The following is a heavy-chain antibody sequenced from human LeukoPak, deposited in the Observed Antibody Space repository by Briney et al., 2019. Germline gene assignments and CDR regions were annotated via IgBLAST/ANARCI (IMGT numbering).Heavy chain of an antibody. CDR3: ARIRIVGATRDYYYYYGMDV. Sequence: SETLSLTCAVYGGSFSGYYWSWIRQPPGKGLEWIGEINHSGSTNYNPSLKSRVTISVDTSKNQFSLKLSSVTAADTAVYYCARIRIVGATRDYYYYYGMDVWGQGTTVTVSS. CDR1: GGSFSGYY. J-gene: IGHJ6*02. CDR2: INHSGST. V-gene: IGHV4-34*01. D-gene: IGHD1-26*01.